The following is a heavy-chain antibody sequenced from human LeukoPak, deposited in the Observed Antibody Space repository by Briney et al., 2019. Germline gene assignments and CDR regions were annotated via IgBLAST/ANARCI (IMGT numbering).Heavy chain of an antibody. CDR2: IYHSGST. CDR1: GYSISSGYY. Sequence: SETLSLTCTVSGYSISSGYYWGWIRQPPGKGLEWIGSIYHSGSTYYNPSLKSRVTISVDTSKNQFSLKLSSVTAADTAVYYCARDANYGYNLNWFDPWGQGTLVTVSS. D-gene: IGHD5-24*01. J-gene: IGHJ5*02. V-gene: IGHV4-38-2*02. CDR3: ARDANYGYNLNWFDP.